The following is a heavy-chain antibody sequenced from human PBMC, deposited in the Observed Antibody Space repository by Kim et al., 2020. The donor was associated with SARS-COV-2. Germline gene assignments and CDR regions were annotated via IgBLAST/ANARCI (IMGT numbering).Heavy chain of an antibody. CDR2: ISGSGGGT. CDR1: GFTFSSDA. CDR3: AKYLRMVRGPLLFDP. J-gene: IGHJ5*02. Sequence: GGSLRLSCAASGFTFSSDAMSWVRQAPGKGLEWVSAISGSGGGTYNADSVKGRFSISRDNSKNTLYVQMNSLRAEDTAVYYCAKYLRMVRGPLLFDPWGQGTLVTVSS. D-gene: IGHD3-10*01. V-gene: IGHV3-23*01.